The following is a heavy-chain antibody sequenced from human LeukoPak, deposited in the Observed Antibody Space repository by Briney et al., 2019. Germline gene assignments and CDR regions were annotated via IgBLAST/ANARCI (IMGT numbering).Heavy chain of an antibody. Sequence: SGGSLRLSCAASGFTFSSYAMHWVRQAPGKGLEWVSSISSSSSYIYYADSVKGRFTISRDNAKNSLYLQMNSLRAEDTAVYYCARGAYYYDSSGYYPLDAFDIWGQGTMVTVSS. CDR2: ISSSSSYI. V-gene: IGHV3-21*01. CDR1: GFTFSSYA. J-gene: IGHJ3*02. D-gene: IGHD3-22*01. CDR3: ARGAYYYDSSGYYPLDAFDI.